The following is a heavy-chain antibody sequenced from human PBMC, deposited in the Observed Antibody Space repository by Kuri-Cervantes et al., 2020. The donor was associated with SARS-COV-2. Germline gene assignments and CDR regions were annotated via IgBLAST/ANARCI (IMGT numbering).Heavy chain of an antibody. V-gene: IGHV4-59*01. CDR2: IYYSGST. D-gene: IGHD6-13*01. CDR1: GGSISSYY. CDR3: ARVGEYSSSLDY. Sequence: SETLSLTCTVSGGSISSYYWSWIRQPPGKGLEWIGYIYYSGSTNYNPSLKSRVTISVDTSTNQFSLKLSSVTAADTAVYYCARVGEYSSSLDYWGQGTLVTVSS. J-gene: IGHJ4*02.